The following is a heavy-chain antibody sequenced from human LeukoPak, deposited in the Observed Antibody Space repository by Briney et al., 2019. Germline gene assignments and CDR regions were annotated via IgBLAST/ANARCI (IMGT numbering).Heavy chain of an antibody. V-gene: IGHV1-58*01. J-gene: IGHJ4*02. CDR1: GFTSTNFX. CDR3: AADLSNPRMGASYLDS. Sequence: SVKVSCKASGFTSTNFXXXWVRQARGQRXXXXXXXIVGSGATKCAQDFQERVTITRDLSTSTLYMELRSLTSEDTAVYYCAADLSNPRMGASYLDSWGQGTLVTVSS. D-gene: IGHD3-16*01. CDR2: XIVGSGAT.